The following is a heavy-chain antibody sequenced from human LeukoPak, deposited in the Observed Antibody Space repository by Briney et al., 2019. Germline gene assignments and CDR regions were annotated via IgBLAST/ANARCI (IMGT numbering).Heavy chain of an antibody. CDR3: AELGITMIGGV. Sequence: QTGGSLTLSCAASGFTFSSYEMNWVRHAPGKGLEWLSYISSSGSTIYYADFVKGRFTISRDNAKNSLYLEIDSLRAEDTAVYYCAELGITMIGGVWGKGTTVTISS. V-gene: IGHV3-48*03. D-gene: IGHD3-10*02. CDR2: ISSSGSTI. J-gene: IGHJ6*04. CDR1: GFTFSSYE.